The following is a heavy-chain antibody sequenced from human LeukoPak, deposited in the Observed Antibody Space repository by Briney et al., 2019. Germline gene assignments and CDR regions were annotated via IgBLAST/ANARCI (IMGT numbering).Heavy chain of an antibody. CDR3: AKDLDMVRGVIPY. CDR1: GFTFSSYS. D-gene: IGHD3-10*01. V-gene: IGHV3-21*04. CDR2: ISSGSSYI. Sequence: GGSLRLSCAASGFTFSSYSMNWVRQAPGKGLEWVSSISSGSSYIYYADSVKGRFTISRDNAKNSLSLQMNSLRAEDTAVYYCAKDLDMVRGVIPYWGQGTLVTVSS. J-gene: IGHJ4*02.